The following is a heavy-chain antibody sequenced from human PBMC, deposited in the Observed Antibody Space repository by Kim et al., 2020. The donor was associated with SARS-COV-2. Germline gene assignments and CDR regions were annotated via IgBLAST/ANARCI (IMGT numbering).Heavy chain of an antibody. V-gene: IGHV4-59*08. CDR1: GGSISSYY. CDR3: ARHHNYYDSSGYEAYYFDY. CDR2: IYYSGST. Sequence: SETLSLTCTVSGGSISSYYWSWIRQPPGKGLEWIGYIYYSGSTNYNPSLKSRVTISVDTSKNQFSLKLSSVTAADTAVYYCARHHNYYDSSGYEAYYFDYWGQGTLVTVSS. D-gene: IGHD3-22*01. J-gene: IGHJ4*02.